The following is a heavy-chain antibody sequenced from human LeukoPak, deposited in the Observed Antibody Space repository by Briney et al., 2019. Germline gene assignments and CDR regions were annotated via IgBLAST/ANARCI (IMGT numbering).Heavy chain of an antibody. CDR3: ARGRTIAADHGPLGSFDY. Sequence: GGSLRLSCAASGFTFSGYAMSWVRQAPGKGLEWVSAISGSGGSTYYADSVKGRFTISRDNSKNTLYLQMNSLRAEDTAVYYCARGRTIAADHGPLGSFDYWGQGTLVTVSS. J-gene: IGHJ4*02. V-gene: IGHV3-23*01. CDR2: ISGSGGST. D-gene: IGHD6-13*01. CDR1: GFTFSGYA.